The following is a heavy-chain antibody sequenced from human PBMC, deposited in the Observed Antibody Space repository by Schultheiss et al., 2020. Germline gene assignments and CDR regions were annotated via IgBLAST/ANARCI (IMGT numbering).Heavy chain of an antibody. V-gene: IGHV3-48*01. D-gene: IGHD3-22*01. J-gene: IGHJ4*02. CDR1: GFTFSSYS. CDR3: ARGGYYDSSGKDY. CDR2: ISSSSSSI. Sequence: GGSLRLSSAASGFTFSSYSMNWVRQAPGKGLEWVSYISSSSSSIYYADSVKGRFTISRDNAKNSLYLQMNSLRAEDTAVYYCARGGYYDSSGKDYWGQGTLVTVSS.